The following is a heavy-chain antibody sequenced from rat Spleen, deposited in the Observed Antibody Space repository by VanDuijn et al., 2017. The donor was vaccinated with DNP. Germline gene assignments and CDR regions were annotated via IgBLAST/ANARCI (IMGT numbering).Heavy chain of an antibody. V-gene: IGHV2-15*01. CDR2: IWSGGST. D-gene: IGHD1-12*02. J-gene: IGHJ2*01. Sequence: QVRLRESGPGLVQPSQTLSLTCTVSGFSLISYGVSWVRQPPGKGLEWIGTIWSGGSTDYNSPLKSRLSISRDTSKSQVLLKMNSLQTEDTAMYFCTRSLMGVITTHFDYWGQGVMVTVSS. CDR3: TRSLMGVITTHFDY. CDR1: GFSLISYG.